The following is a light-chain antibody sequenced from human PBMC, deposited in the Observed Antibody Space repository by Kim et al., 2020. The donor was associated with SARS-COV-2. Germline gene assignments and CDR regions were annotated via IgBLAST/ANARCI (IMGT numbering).Light chain of an antibody. CDR1: QSITRN. CDR2: GAS. CDR3: QQYNNWPPLYT. J-gene: IGKJ2*01. V-gene: IGKV3-15*01. Sequence: CPGERATPTCRASQSITRNLAWYQQKHGQAPRHLIYGASTRATGIPARFSGSGSGTDFTLTISSLQSEDFAVYYCQQYNNWPPLYTFGQGTKLEI.